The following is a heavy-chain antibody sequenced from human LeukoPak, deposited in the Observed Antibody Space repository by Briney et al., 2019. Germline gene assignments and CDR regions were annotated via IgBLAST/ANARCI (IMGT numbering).Heavy chain of an antibody. D-gene: IGHD6-19*01. Sequence: PSETLSLTCTVSGASIRSGDYYWSWIRQPPGKGLEWIGYIYDSGSTYYNPSLESRVSISGDTSKNQFSLKLSSVIAADTAVYYCARRIPVAGLFDYWGQGTLVTVSS. CDR2: IYDSGST. CDR1: GASIRSGDYY. CDR3: ARRIPVAGLFDY. J-gene: IGHJ4*02. V-gene: IGHV4-30-4*01.